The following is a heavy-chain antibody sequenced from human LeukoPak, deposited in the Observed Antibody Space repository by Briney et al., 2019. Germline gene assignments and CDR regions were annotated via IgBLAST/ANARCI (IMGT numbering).Heavy chain of an antibody. CDR1: GGSISSSSYD. CDR2: IFDSGST. D-gene: IGHD4-17*01. J-gene: IGHJ6*03. Sequence: SETLSLTRTVSGGSISSSSYDWGWLRHPPGTGLEWIGSIFDSGSTYYNPSLKSRVTISVDTSKNQFSLKLSSVTAADTAVYYCAREGGSGYGDYYYYYMDVWGKGTTVTVSS. CDR3: AREGGSGYGDYYYYYMDV. V-gene: IGHV4-39*07.